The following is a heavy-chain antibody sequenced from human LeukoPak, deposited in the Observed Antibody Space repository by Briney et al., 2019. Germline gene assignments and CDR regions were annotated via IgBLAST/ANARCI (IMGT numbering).Heavy chain of an antibody. V-gene: IGHV3-21*06. D-gene: IGHD7-27*01. CDR2: ISSSSSYI. CDR1: GFTFSSYS. CDR3: ARSLTGDLDWFDP. Sequence: SGGSLRLSCAASGFTFSSYSMNWVRQAPGKGLEWVSSISSSSSYIYYADSVKGRFTISRDNAKNSLYLQMNSLRAEDTAVYYCARSLTGDLDWFDPWGQGTLVTVSS. J-gene: IGHJ5*02.